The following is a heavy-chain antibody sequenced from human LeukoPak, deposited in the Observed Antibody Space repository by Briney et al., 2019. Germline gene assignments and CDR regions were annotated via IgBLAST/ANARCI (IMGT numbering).Heavy chain of an antibody. Sequence: PSETLSLTCAVYGGSFSGYYWSWIRQPPGKGLEWIGYMYYTGSSNYSPSLKSRLTISVDTSKNQFSLKLNSMTTADTAVYYCARDQGGSSYRHAFDIWGQGTMVTVSS. CDR3: ARDQGGSSYRHAFDI. CDR1: GGSFSGYY. CDR2: MYYTGSS. D-gene: IGHD1-26*01. J-gene: IGHJ3*02. V-gene: IGHV4-59*01.